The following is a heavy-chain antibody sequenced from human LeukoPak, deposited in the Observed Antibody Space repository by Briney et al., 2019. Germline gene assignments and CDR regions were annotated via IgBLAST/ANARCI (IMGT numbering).Heavy chain of an antibody. CDR2: ISAYNGNT. V-gene: IGHV1-18*01. Sequence: ASVKVSCKASGYTFASYGVTWVRRAPGQGLEWMGWISAYNGNTNYAQKFQGRVTMTTDTSTSTAYMELRSLRSDDTAVYYCARQVDSTMALPDYWGQGTLVTVSS. D-gene: IGHD3-10*01. CDR1: GYTFASYG. CDR3: ARQVDSTMALPDY. J-gene: IGHJ4*02.